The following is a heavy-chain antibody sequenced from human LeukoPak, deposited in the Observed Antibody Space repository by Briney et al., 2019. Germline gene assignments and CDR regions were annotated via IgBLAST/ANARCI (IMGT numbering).Heavy chain of an antibody. CDR3: ARLGVDRDV. J-gene: IGHJ6*02. V-gene: IGHV1-2*02. CDR2: INPNSGGT. CDR1: GYTFTAYF. Sequence: APVKVSCKASGYTFTAYFIHWVRQAPGHGLEWMGLINPNSGGTNYAQKFQGRVTMTRDTSISTAYMELNSLNFDDTAVYYCARLGVDRDVWGQGTTVTVSS.